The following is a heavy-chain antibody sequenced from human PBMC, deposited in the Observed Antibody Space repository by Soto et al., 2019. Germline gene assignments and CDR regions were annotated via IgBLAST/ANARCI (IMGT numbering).Heavy chain of an antibody. V-gene: IGHV1-69*13. CDR2: IIPIFGTA. D-gene: IGHD2-2*01. J-gene: IGHJ6*04. Sequence: SVKVSCKASGGTFSSYAISWVRQAPGQGLEWMGGIIPIFGTANYAQKFQGRVTITADESTSTAYMELSSLRSEDTAVYYCARYCSSTTRPMLTDYYYYGMYVRGKQPTATVSS. CDR1: GGTFSSYA. CDR3: ARYCSSTTRPMLTDYYYYGMYV.